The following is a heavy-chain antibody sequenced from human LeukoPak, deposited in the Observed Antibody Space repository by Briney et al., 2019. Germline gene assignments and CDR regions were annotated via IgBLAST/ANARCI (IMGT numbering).Heavy chain of an antibody. CDR3: ARAPMVRGTPLYYFDY. V-gene: IGHV1-3*01. CDR1: GYIFTDYA. D-gene: IGHD3-10*01. CDR2: MNGGNGNT. J-gene: IGHJ4*02. Sequence: ASVKVSCKASGYIFTDYAIHWLRQAPGQRPEWMGWMNGGNGNTKYSQKFQGRITLIRDTSAATAYMELSSLRSEDTAVYYCARAPMVRGTPLYYFDYWGQGTLVTVSS.